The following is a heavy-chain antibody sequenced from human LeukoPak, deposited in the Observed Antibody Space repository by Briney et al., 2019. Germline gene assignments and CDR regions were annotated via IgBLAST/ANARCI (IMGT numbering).Heavy chain of an antibody. V-gene: IGHV3-21*01. CDR2: ITSSSSYR. J-gene: IGHJ6*02. Sequence: GGSLRLSCAASGFNFSNYNMNWVRQAPGKGLEWVSAITSSSSYRYYADSVKGRFTISRDNSKNPLYLQMNSLRAEDTAVYYCAKEGEIGYYGSGTDPYYYYGMDVWGQGTTVTVSS. D-gene: IGHD3-10*01. CDR1: GFNFSNYN. CDR3: AKEGEIGYYGSGTDPYYYYGMDV.